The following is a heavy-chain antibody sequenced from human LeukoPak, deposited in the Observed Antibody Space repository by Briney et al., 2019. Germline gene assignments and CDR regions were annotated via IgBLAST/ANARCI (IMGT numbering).Heavy chain of an antibody. CDR1: GYTFTSYD. CDR2: MNPNRGNT. J-gene: IGHJ4*02. D-gene: IGHD3-10*01. Sequence: EASVKVSCKASGYTFTSYDINWVRQATGQGLEWMGWMNPNRGNTGYAQKFQGRVTMTRNTSISTAYMQLSSLRSEDTAVYYCARGYGYGFGELFPPPGYWGQGTLVTVSS. V-gene: IGHV1-8*01. CDR3: ARGYGYGFGELFPPPGY.